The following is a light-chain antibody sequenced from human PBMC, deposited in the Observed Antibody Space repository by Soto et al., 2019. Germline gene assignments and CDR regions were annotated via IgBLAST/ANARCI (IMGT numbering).Light chain of an antibody. Sequence: EIVLTQSPGTLSLSPGERATLSCRASQSISSGYLAWYQQKPGQAPRLLIYAASSRATGIPDRFSGSGSGTDFTHSIRRLEPEDFAVYYCQQYGSSSYTFGQGTQLEIK. CDR1: QSISSGY. J-gene: IGKJ2*01. CDR2: AAS. CDR3: QQYGSSSYT. V-gene: IGKV3-20*01.